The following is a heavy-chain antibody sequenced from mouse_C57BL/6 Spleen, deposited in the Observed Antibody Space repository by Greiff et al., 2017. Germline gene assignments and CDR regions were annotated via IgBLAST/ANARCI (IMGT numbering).Heavy chain of an antibody. CDR2: IHPNSGST. CDR1: GYTFTSYW. CDR3: ARSLLDSSGYGFAY. Sequence: QVQLKQPGAELVKPGASVKLSCKASGYTFTSYWMHWVKQRPGQGLEWIGMIHPNSGSTNYNEKFKSKATLTVDKSSSTAYMQLSSLTSEDSAVYYCARSLLDSSGYGFAYWGQGTLVTVSA. D-gene: IGHD3-2*02. J-gene: IGHJ3*01. V-gene: IGHV1-64*01.